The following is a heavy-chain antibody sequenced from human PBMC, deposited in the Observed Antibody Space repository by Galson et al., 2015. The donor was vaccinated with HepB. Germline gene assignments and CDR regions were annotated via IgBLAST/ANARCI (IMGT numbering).Heavy chain of an antibody. Sequence: QSGAEVKKPGESLKISCKGSGYSFTGYWIGWVRQMPGKGLEWMGIIYPGDSGTRYSPSFQGQVTISADKSISTAYLQWSSLKASDTAMYYCARRGYDSSGYYVSSDYWGQGTLVTVSS. CDR2: IYPGDSGT. J-gene: IGHJ4*02. D-gene: IGHD3-22*01. CDR3: ARRGYDSSGYYVSSDY. V-gene: IGHV5-51*03. CDR1: GYSFTGYW.